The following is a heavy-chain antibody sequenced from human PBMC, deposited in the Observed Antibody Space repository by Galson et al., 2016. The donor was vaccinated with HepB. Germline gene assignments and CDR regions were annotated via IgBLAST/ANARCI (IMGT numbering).Heavy chain of an antibody. CDR1: GFTFSSYS. J-gene: IGHJ6*02. D-gene: IGHD2-2*01. CDR3: ARDSAVPAARGYYYYYGMDV. V-gene: IGHV3-48*02. Sequence: SLRLSCAASGFTFSSYSLNWVRQAPGKGLEWVSYISSSCITIYYADSVKGRFTISRDNAKNSLYLQMNSLRDEDTAVYYCARDSAVPAARGYYYYYGMDVWGQGTTVTASS. CDR2: ISSSCITI.